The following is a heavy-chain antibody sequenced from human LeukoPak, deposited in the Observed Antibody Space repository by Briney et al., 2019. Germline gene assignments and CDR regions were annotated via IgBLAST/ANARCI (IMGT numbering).Heavy chain of an antibody. D-gene: IGHD2-15*01. CDR2: ISSSSTI. V-gene: IGHV3-48*01. J-gene: IGHJ3*02. CDR1: GFTFSSYS. CDR3: ASLVVVAAIDAFDI. Sequence: GGSLRLSCAASGFTFSSYSMNWVRQAPGKGREWVSYISSSSTIYYADSVKGRFTISRNNAKNSLYLQMSSLRAEDTAVYYCASLVVVAAIDAFDIWGQGTRVTVSS.